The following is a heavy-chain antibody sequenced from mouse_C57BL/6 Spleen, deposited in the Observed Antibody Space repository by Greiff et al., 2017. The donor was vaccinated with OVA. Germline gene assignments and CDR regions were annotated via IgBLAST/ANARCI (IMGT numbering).Heavy chain of an antibody. Sequence: VQLQESGAELVRPGASVTLSCKASGYTFTDYEMHWVKQTPVHGLEWIGAIDPETGGTAYNQKFKGKAILTADKSSSTAYMELRSLTSEDSAVYYCTREGGTTGWYFDVWGTGTTVTVSS. CDR3: TREGGTTGWYFDV. CDR1: GYTFTDYE. CDR2: IDPETGGT. V-gene: IGHV1-15*01. D-gene: IGHD4-1*01. J-gene: IGHJ1*03.